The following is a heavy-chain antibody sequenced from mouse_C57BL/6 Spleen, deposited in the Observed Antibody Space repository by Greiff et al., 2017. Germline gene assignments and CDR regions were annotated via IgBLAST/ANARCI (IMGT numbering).Heavy chain of an antibody. CDR2: ISSGSSTI. J-gene: IGHJ3*01. CDR1: GFTFSDYG. D-gene: IGHD2-5*01. Sequence: EVMLVESGGGLVKPGGSLKLSCAASGFTFSDYGMHWVRQAPEKGLEWVAYISSGSSTIYYADTVKGRFTISRDNAKNTLFLQMTSLRSEDTAMYYCARSYSNYAWFAYWGQGTLVTVSA. CDR3: ARSYSNYAWFAY. V-gene: IGHV5-17*01.